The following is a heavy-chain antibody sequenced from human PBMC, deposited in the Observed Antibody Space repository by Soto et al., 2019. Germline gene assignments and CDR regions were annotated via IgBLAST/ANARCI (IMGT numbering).Heavy chain of an antibody. Sequence: GGSLRLSCAASGFTFSSYAMSWVRQAPGKGLEWVSAISGSGGSTYYADSVKGRFTISRDNSKNTLYLQMNSLRAEDTAVYYCAKDPLRGGIVVVITTDYFDYWGQGTLVTVSS. D-gene: IGHD3-22*01. J-gene: IGHJ4*02. CDR1: GFTFSSYA. CDR2: ISGSGGST. CDR3: AKDPLRGGIVVVITTDYFDY. V-gene: IGHV3-23*01.